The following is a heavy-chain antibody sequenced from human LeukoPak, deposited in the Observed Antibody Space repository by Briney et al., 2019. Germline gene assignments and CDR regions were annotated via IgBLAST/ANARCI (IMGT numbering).Heavy chain of an antibody. Sequence: GGSLRLSCAASGFTFSSYSMNWVRQAPGKGLEWVSFISSGSSYKYYADSVKGRFTISRDNAKNSLYLQMNSLRAEDTAVYYCAKTYYYDGYSYYYLDYWGQGTLVTVSS. D-gene: IGHD3-22*01. J-gene: IGHJ4*02. CDR1: GFTFSSYS. V-gene: IGHV3-21*04. CDR2: ISSGSSYK. CDR3: AKTYYYDGYSYYYLDY.